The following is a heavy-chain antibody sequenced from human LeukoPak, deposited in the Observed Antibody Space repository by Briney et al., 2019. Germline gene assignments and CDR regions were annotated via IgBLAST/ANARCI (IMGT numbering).Heavy chain of an antibody. D-gene: IGHD4-17*01. V-gene: IGHV3-30*03. J-gene: IGHJ4*02. CDR1: GFAFSSNG. Sequence: GGSLRLSCAASGFAFSSNGMHWVRQAPGKGLEWVALISYDGSNKYYADSVKGRFTISRDSSKNTVYLQMNSLRVEDTAVYYCARGGATVTWGFFDYWGQGTLVTVSS. CDR3: ARGGATVTWGFFDY. CDR2: ISYDGSNK.